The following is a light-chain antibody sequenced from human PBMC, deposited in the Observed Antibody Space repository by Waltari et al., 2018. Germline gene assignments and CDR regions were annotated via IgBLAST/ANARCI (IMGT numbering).Light chain of an antibody. Sequence: QSALTQPASVSGSPGQSITIPCTGTSRDVGSYNLVSWYQQHPGKAPRLMIYEGSKRPSGVSNRFSGSKSGNTASLTISGLQAEDEADYYCCSYAGSLGVFGGGTKLTVL. CDR1: SRDVGSYNL. CDR3: CSYAGSLGV. CDR2: EGS. V-gene: IGLV2-23*01. J-gene: IGLJ2*01.